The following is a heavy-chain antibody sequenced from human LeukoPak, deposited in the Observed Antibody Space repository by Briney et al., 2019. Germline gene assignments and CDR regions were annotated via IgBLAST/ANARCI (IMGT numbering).Heavy chain of an antibody. Sequence: GGSLRLSCAASGFTFSSYSMNWVRQAPGKGLEWVSSISSSSSYIYYADSVKGRFTISRDNAKNSLYLQMNSLRAEDTAVYYCARDVDVRAFDIWGQGTMVTVSS. CDR3: ARDVDVRAFDI. J-gene: IGHJ3*02. CDR1: GFTFSSYS. D-gene: IGHD3/OR15-3a*01. V-gene: IGHV3-21*01. CDR2: ISSSSSYI.